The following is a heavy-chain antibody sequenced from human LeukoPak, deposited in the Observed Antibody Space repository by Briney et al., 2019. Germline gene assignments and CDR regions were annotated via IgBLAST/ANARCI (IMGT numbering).Heavy chain of an antibody. CDR2: RSGSGAGT. CDR3: ANSGWFDR. V-gene: IGHV3-23*01. Sequence: GGSLRLSCAASGFTFSSYAMGWVRQAPGKGLEWVSSRSGSGAGTKYADSVKGRFTISRDNPKNTLYLQMNSLRAEDTAVYYCANSGWFDRWGQGTLVTVSS. D-gene: IGHD2-8*02. J-gene: IGHJ5*02. CDR1: GFTFSSYA.